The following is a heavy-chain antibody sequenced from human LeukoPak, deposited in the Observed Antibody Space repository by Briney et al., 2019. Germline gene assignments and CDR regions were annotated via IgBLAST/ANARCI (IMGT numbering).Heavy chain of an antibody. D-gene: IGHD5-18*01. CDR3: AKDKGYSYGYFDY. J-gene: IGHJ4*02. Sequence: GGSLRLSCAASGFTFDDYAMHWVRQAPGKGLEWVSGISWNSGSIGYADSVKGRFTISRDNAKNSLYLQVNSLRAEDTALYYCAKDKGYSYGYFDYWGQGTLVTVSS. CDR1: GFTFDDYA. V-gene: IGHV3-9*01. CDR2: ISWNSGSI.